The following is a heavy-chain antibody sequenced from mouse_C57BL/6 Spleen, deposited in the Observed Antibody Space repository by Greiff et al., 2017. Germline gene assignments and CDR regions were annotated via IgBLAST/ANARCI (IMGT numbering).Heavy chain of an antibody. CDR3: ARRSSGYAFDY. D-gene: IGHD3-2*02. V-gene: IGHV14-2*01. J-gene: IGHJ2*01. CDR2: IDPEDGDT. Sequence: VQLQQSGAELVKPGASVKLSCTASGFNIKDYYMHWVKQRTEQGLEWIGRIDPEDGDTKYAPTFQGKATITADTSSNTAYLQLSSLTSEDTAVYYCARRSSGYAFDYWGKGTTLTVSS. CDR1: GFNIKDYY.